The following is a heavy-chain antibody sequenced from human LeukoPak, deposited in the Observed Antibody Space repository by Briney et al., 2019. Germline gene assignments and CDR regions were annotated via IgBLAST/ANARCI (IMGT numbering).Heavy chain of an antibody. V-gene: IGHV3-11*04. CDR1: GFTFSDYY. D-gene: IGHD3-3*01. CDR3: ARGPSYYDFWSGYSLDY. CDR2: ISSSGSTI. J-gene: IGHJ4*02. Sequence: PGGSLRLSCAASGFTFSDYYKSWIRQAPGKGLEWVSYISSSGSTIYYADSVKGRFTISRDNAKNSLYLQMNSLRAEDTAVYYCARGPSYYDFWSGYSLDYWGQGTLVTVSS.